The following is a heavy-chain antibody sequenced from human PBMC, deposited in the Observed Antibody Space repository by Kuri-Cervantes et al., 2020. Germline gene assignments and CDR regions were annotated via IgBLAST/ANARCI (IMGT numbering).Heavy chain of an antibody. CDR3: AKSGGSASYYEYFQH. D-gene: IGHD3-22*01. CDR1: GFTVSSNY. CDR2: IYSGGST. V-gene: IGHV3-53*01. J-gene: IGHJ1*01. Sequence: GGSLRLSCAASGFTVSSNYMSWVRQAPGKGLEWVSVIYSGGSTYYADSVKGRFTISRDNSKNTLYLQMNSLSAEDTAVYYCAKSGGSASYYEYFQHWGQGTLVTVSS.